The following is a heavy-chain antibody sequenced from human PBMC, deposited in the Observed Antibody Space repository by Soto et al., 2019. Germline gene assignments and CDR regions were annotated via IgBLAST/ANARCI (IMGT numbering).Heavy chain of an antibody. V-gene: IGHV4-4*02. Sequence: QVPLRESGPRLVRPSGTLSLTCTVSSGSISTTNWWSWVRQPPGRGLEWIGEIYHSGSTNYNLSLKSRVTLSVDKSKNQFSLRLSSVTAADSAMYYCARRGGGVVLTATTPFDYWGQGTLVTVSS. J-gene: IGHJ4*02. CDR2: IYHSGST. D-gene: IGHD2-21*02. CDR1: SGSISTTNW. CDR3: ARRGGGVVLTATTPFDY.